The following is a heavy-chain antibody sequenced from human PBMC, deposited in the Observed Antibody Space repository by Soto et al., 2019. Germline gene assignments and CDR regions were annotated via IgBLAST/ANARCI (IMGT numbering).Heavy chain of an antibody. J-gene: IGHJ5*02. V-gene: IGHV4-39*01. D-gene: IGHD2-21*02. CDR1: GGSISSSSYF. CDR3: ARHPSDFWFDP. Sequence: SETLSLTCSVSGGSISSSSYFWGWIRQPPGKGLEWIGSIYYSGSTYYNLSLKSRVTVSVDTSKNQFSLKLSSVTAADTAVYYCARHPSDFWFDPWGQGTLVTVSS. CDR2: IYYSGST.